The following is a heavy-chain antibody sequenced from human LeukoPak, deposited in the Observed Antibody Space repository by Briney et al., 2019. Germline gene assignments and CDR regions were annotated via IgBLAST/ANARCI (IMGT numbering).Heavy chain of an antibody. J-gene: IGHJ4*02. V-gene: IGHV3-53*01. CDR1: GFTVSSNY. Sequence: GGSLRLSCAASGFTVSSNYMSWVRQAPGKGLEWVSVIYSGGSTYYADSVQGRFTISRDNSKNSLYLEMSSLRAGDTALYYCAKRNLREFDSWGQGTLVTVSS. CDR3: AKRNLREFDS. CDR2: IYSGGST. D-gene: IGHD1-14*01.